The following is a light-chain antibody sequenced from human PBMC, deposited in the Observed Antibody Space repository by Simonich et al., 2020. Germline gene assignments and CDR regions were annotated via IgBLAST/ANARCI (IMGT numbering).Light chain of an antibody. Sequence: QSVLTQPPSASGTPGQRVTISCSGSSSNIGSNYVYCYQQLPGTAPKILILRNNPRPSGVPDRFSGSKSGTSASLAISGLRSEDEADYYCAAWDDSLSGWVFGGGTKLTVL. V-gene: IGLV1-47*01. J-gene: IGLJ3*02. CDR3: AAWDDSLSGWV. CDR1: SSNIGSNY. CDR2: RNN.